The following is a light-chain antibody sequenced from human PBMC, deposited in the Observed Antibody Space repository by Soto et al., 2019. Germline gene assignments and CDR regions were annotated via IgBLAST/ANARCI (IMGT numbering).Light chain of an antibody. Sequence: QSVLTQPPSVPGAPGQRVTISCTGSSSNIGAGYDVHWYQQLPGTAPKLLIYGNSNRPSAVPDRFSGPKSGTSASLAITGLHAEDEADYYCQSYDSSLSGVFGTGTKVTVL. CDR2: GNS. CDR3: QSYDSSLSGV. CDR1: SSNIGAGYD. V-gene: IGLV1-40*01. J-gene: IGLJ1*01.